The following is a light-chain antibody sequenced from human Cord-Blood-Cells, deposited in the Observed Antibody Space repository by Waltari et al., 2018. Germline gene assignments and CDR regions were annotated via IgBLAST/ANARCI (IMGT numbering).Light chain of an antibody. J-gene: IGLJ1*01. V-gene: IGLV2-14*01. CDR1: SRDVGGYNY. CDR2: DVS. CDR3: SSYTSSSTLV. Sequence: QSALTQPASVSGSPGQSITISCTGTSRDVGGYNYVSWYQQHPGKAPKPIIYDVSNRPAGVSNLFSGSKSDNTASLTISGLQAEDDADYYCSSYTSSSTLVYGTGTKVTVL.